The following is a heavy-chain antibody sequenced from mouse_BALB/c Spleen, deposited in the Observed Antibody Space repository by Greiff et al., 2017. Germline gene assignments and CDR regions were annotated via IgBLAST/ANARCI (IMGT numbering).Heavy chain of an antibody. J-gene: IGHJ2*01. CDR2: IYPGNGDT. CDR1: GYTFTSYN. CDR3: ARSGGIYYGNYLDY. V-gene: IGHV1-12*01. Sequence: QVQLQQPGAELVKPGASVKMSCKASGYTFTSYNMHWVKQTPGQGLEWIGAIYPGNGDTSYNQKFKGKATLTADKSSSTAYMQLSSLTSEDSAVYYCARSGGIYYGNYLDYWGQGTTLTVSS. D-gene: IGHD2-1*01.